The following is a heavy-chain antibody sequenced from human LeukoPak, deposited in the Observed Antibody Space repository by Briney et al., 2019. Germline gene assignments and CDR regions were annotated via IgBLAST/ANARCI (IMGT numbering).Heavy chain of an antibody. V-gene: IGHV1-18*01. J-gene: IGHJ4*02. CDR2: ISAYNGNT. CDR1: GYTFTSYG. CDR3: ARVPPGGFGELSPLFDY. Sequence: ASVKVSCKASGYTFTSYGISWARQAPGQGLEWMGWISAYNGNTNYAQKLQGRVTMTTDTSTSTAYMELRSLRSDDTAVYYCARVPPGGFGELSPLFDYWGQGTLVTVSS. D-gene: IGHD3-10*01.